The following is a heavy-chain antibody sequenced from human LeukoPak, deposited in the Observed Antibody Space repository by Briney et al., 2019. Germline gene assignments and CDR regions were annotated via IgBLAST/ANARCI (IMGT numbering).Heavy chain of an antibody. V-gene: IGHV1-18*01. CDR3: ARDRAMIVVVTAAGVDY. Sequence: GASVKVSCKASGYTFTSYGISWVRQAPGQGLEWMGWISAYNGNTNYAQKLKGRVTMTTDTSTSTAYMELRSLRSDDTAVYYCARDRAMIVVVTAAGVDYWGQGTLVTVSS. CDR2: ISAYNGNT. CDR1: GYTFTSYG. D-gene: IGHD3-22*01. J-gene: IGHJ4*02.